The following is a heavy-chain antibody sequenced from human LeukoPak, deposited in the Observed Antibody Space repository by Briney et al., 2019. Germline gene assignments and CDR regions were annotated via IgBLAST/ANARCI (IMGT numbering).Heavy chain of an antibody. CDR3: VKDASWMGEYYFVY. D-gene: IGHD3-16*01. CDR2: IRYDGSNK. V-gene: IGHV3-30*02. CDR1: GFTFSSYG. Sequence: GGSLRLSCAASGFTFSSYGMHWVRQAPGKGLEWVAFIRYDGSNKYYADSVKGRFTISRDNSKNTLYLQMNSLRAEDTAVYYCVKDASWMGEYYFVYWGQGTLVTVSS. J-gene: IGHJ4*02.